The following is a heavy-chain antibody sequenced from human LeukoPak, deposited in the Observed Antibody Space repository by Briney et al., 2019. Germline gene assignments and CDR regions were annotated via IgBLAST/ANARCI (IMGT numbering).Heavy chain of an antibody. J-gene: IGHJ4*02. Sequence: PGGSLRLSCAASEFVFSSHAMIWVRQAPGKGLEWISSITSSSSDIFYADSVRGRFTISRDNANNALHLQMNSLRAEDTAVYYCARVFWETVNTGYYSDFWGQGTLVTVSS. CDR1: EFVFSSHA. V-gene: IGHV3-21*01. CDR3: ARVFWETVNTGYYSDF. D-gene: IGHD3-22*01. CDR2: ITSSSSDI.